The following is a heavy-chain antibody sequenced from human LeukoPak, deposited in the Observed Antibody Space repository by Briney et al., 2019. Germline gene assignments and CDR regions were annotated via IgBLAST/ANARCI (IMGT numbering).Heavy chain of an antibody. CDR2: ISDIGTTQ. V-gene: IGHV3-48*03. Sequence: GGSLRLSCAASGFTFRSYEFNWVRQAPGKGLEWVSYISDIGTTQHYADSVKGRFIISRDNAKNSLYLQMNSLTAEDTAVYYCARDRSKVTAYDDALDFWGQETMVIVSS. J-gene: IGHJ3*01. CDR3: ARDRSKVTAYDDALDF. D-gene: IGHD2-21*02. CDR1: GFTFRSYE.